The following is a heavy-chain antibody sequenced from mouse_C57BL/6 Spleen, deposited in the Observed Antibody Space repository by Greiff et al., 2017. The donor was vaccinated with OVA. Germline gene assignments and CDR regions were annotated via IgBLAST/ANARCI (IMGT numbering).Heavy chain of an antibody. CDR1: GYTFTSYW. J-gene: IGHJ4*01. CDR2: IHPNSGST. Sequence: QVQLKQPGAELVKPGASVKLSCKASGYTFTSYWMHWVKQRPGQGLEWIGMIHPNSGSTNYNEKFKSKATLTVDKSSSTAYMQLSSLTSEDSAVYYCARCADYDVGFYAMDYWGQGTSVTVSS. CDR3: ARCADYDVGFYAMDY. D-gene: IGHD2-4*01. V-gene: IGHV1-64*01.